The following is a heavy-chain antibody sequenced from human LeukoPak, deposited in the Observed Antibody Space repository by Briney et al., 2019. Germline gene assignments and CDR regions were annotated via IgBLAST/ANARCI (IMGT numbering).Heavy chain of an antibody. J-gene: IGHJ6*02. CDR3: ARDMGDYSVSYYYYYGMDV. D-gene: IGHD3-16*01. V-gene: IGHV1-46*01. Sequence: ASVKVSCKASGYTFTGYYMHWVRQAPGQGLEWMGIINPSGGSTSYARKFQGRVTMTRDTSTSTVYMELSSLRSEDTAVYYCARDMGDYSVSYYYYYGMDVWGQGATVTVSS. CDR1: GYTFTGYY. CDR2: INPSGGST.